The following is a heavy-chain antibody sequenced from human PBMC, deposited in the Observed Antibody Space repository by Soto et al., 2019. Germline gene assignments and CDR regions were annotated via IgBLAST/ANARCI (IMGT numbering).Heavy chain of an antibody. CDR3: ARDYGYCSGGSCYPGRYFDY. V-gene: IGHV1-69*13. CDR1: GDTFSSYA. D-gene: IGHD2-15*01. CDR2: IIPIFGTA. J-gene: IGHJ4*02. Sequence: ETSVKGSCKASGDTFSSYAISWVRQAPGQGLEWMGGIIPIFGTANYAQKFQGRVTVTADESTSTAYMELSSLRSEDTAVYYCARDYGYCSGGSCYPGRYFDYWGQGTLATVSS.